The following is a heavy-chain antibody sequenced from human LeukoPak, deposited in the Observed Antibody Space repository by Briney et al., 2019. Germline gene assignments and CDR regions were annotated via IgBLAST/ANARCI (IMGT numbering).Heavy chain of an antibody. D-gene: IGHD1-26*01. CDR1: GFTFCDYA. J-gene: IGHJ3*02. Sequence: PGRSLRHSCTASGFTFCDYAMSWFPQAPGKGLEGGGFISSKDYGWTTEYAASVKVTLTISRDNSNIIAYLQRNSLKTEDSAAYYCTILRVWGLNDAFDTWGHGTMVTVSS. CDR2: ISSKDYGWTT. CDR3: TILRVWGLNDAFDT. V-gene: IGHV3-49*03.